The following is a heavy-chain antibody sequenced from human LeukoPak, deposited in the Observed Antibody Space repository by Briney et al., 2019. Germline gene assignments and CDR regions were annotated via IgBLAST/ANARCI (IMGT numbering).Heavy chain of an antibody. V-gene: IGHV3-7*01. CDR1: GFTFSSYW. Sequence: GSLRLSCAASGFTFSSYWMSWVRQAPGKGLEWVANIKQDGSEKYYVDSVRGRFTISRDNAKNSLYLQMNSLRAEDTAVYYCARDRNWNDVPYYYYMDVWGKGTTVTVSS. CDR2: IKQDGSEK. J-gene: IGHJ6*03. D-gene: IGHD1-1*01. CDR3: ARDRNWNDVPYYYYMDV.